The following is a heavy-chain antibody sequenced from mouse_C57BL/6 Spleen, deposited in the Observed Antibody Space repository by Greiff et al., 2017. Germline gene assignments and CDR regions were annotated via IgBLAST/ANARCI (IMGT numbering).Heavy chain of an antibody. CDR2: INPNNGGT. CDR1: GYTFTDYY. J-gene: IGHJ2*01. Sequence: EVQLQQSGPELVKPGASVKISCKASGYTFTDYYMNWVKQSHGKSLEWIGDINPNNGGTSYNQKFKGKATLTVDKSSSTAYMELRSLTSEDSAVYYCARGKDWDDYFDYWGQGTTRTVSS. CDR3: ARGKDWDDYFDY. V-gene: IGHV1-26*01. D-gene: IGHD4-1*01.